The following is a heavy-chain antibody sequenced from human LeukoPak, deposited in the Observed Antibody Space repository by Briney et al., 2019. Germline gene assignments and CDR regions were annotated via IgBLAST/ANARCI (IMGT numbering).Heavy chain of an antibody. CDR2: IYPGDSDT. CDR3: ARPIRRGGWYEAFDI. D-gene: IGHD6-19*01. Sequence: GDSLKISCKGSGYSFTSYWIGWVRQMPGKGLEWMGIIYPGDSDTRYSPSFQGQVTISADKSISTAYLQWSSLKALDTAMYYCARPIRRGGWYEAFDIWGQGTMVTVSS. V-gene: IGHV5-51*01. J-gene: IGHJ3*02. CDR1: GYSFTSYW.